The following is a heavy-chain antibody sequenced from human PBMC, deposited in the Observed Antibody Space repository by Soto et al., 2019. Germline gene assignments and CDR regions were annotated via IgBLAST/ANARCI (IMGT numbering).Heavy chain of an antibody. CDR1: GYSISSGYY. CDR2: IYHGGST. D-gene: IGHD1-1*01. CDR3: ARRGRLERGIDYYYGVDV. J-gene: IGHJ6*02. Sequence: SETLSLTCAVSGYSISSGYYWGWLRQPPGKGLEWIGSIYHGGSTYYNPSLNSRVTLSIDMTNNHVSLILNSVTAADTAVYYCARRGRLERGIDYYYGVDVWGQGTTVTVSS. V-gene: IGHV4-38-2*01.